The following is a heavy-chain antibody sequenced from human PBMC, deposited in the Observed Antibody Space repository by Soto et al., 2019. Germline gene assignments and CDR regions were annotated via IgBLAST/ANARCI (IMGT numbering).Heavy chain of an antibody. CDR3: GKGGTGDVGDH. CDR2: TTVSGGET. J-gene: IGHJ4*02. Sequence: EVQLLESGGGLVQPGRSLRLSCVASGFTFNNYGMTWVRQAPGTGLEWVSGTTVSGGETYYTDSVRGRFTISRDNSKSTLLLQRNSLRAEGTAVYYCGKGGTGDVGDHWGQGTLVTVSS. D-gene: IGHD1-26*01. V-gene: IGHV3-23*01. CDR1: GFTFNNYG.